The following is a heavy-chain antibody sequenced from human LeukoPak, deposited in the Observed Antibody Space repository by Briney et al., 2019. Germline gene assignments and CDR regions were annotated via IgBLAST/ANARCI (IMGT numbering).Heavy chain of an antibody. V-gene: IGHV3-30*04. CDR2: ISYDGSNR. J-gene: IGHJ4*02. CDR3: ARTPLPLGGSYLSYFDY. CDR1: GFTFSSYA. D-gene: IGHD1-26*01. Sequence: GRSLRLSCAASGFTFSSYAMHWVRQAPGKGLEWVAVISYDGSNRYYADSVKGRFTTSRDNAKNSLYLQMNSLRAEDTALYYCARTPLPLGGSYLSYFDYWGQGTLVTVSS.